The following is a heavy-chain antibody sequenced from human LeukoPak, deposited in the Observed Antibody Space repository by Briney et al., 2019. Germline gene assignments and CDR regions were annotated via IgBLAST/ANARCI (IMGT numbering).Heavy chain of an antibody. V-gene: IGHV3-11*01. CDR3: TTFSSTWYYFDF. CDR1: GFTFSDSY. CDR2: ISSSGNNI. D-gene: IGHD6-13*01. Sequence: GGSLRLSCAASGFTFSDSYMSWIRQSPGKGLEWVSYISSSGNNIYYGDSVKGRFTISRDNAKNSLYLQINSLRAEDTAVYYCTTFSSTWYYFDFWGQGALVTVSS. J-gene: IGHJ4*02.